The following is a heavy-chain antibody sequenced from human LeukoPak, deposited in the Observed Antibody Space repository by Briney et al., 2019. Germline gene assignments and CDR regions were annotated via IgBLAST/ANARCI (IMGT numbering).Heavy chain of an antibody. CDR1: GFTVSSNY. D-gene: IGHD6-19*01. J-gene: IGHJ4*02. Sequence: PGGSLRLSCAASGFTVSSNYMSWVRQAPGKGLEWVSVIYSGGSTYYADSVKGRFTISRDNSKNTLNLQMNSLRAEDTAVYYCARGKRYSTGWDYFDYWGQGTLVTVSS. CDR2: IYSGGST. CDR3: ARGKRYSTGWDYFDY. V-gene: IGHV3-66*01.